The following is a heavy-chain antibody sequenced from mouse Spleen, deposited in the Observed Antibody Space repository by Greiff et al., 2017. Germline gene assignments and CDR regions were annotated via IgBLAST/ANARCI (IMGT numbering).Heavy chain of an antibody. J-gene: IGHJ4*01. CDR3: ARRSYYGSWEGMDY. CDR2: INPSTGGT. CDR1: GYSFTGYY. V-gene: IGHV1-42*01. Sequence: DVQLQESGPELVKPGASVKISCKASGYSFTGYYMNWVKQSPEKSLEWIGEINPSTGGTTYNQKFKAKATLTVDKSSSTAYMQLKSLTSEDSAVYYCARRSYYGSWEGMDYWGQGTSVTVSS. D-gene: IGHD1-1*01.